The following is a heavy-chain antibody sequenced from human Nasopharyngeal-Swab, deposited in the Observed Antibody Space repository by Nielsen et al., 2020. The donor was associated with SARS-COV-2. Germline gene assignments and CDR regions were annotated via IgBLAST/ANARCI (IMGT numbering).Heavy chain of an antibody. J-gene: IGHJ6*02. CDR3: AREVEGHYGMDV. CDR1: GFTFRDFA. V-gene: IGHV3-30-3*01. Sequence: GGSLRLSCAASGFTFRDFAIHWVRQAPGKGLEWVAVISYDGSNQFYADSVRGRFTISRDNSKNKVYLQMNSLRPEDTAVYYCAREVEGHYGMDVWGQGITVTVSS. CDR2: ISYDGSNQ. D-gene: IGHD5-24*01.